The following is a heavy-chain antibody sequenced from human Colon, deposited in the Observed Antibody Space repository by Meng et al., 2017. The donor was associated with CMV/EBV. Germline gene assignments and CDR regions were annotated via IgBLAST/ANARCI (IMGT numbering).Heavy chain of an antibody. D-gene: IGHD6-19*01. V-gene: IGHV1-69*04. CDR3: ARERPIAVAGTGAERKPTIDY. J-gene: IGHJ4*02. CDR2: TIPHLGVT. Sequence: ISWVRQDPGQGLEWVGRTIPHLGVTNYAPRFQDRVTISADRSTGTAYMMLSSLTSDDTAVYYCARERPIAVAGTGAERKPTIDYWGQGTLVTVSS.